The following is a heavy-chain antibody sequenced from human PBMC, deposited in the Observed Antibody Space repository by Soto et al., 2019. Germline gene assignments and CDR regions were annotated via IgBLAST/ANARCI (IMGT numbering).Heavy chain of an antibody. D-gene: IGHD3-9*01. CDR3: ARLDILTGSDAFDI. J-gene: IGHJ3*02. CDR2: IYYSGST. V-gene: IGHV4-39*01. CDR1: GGSITSSCYY. Sequence: PSETLSLTCTVSGGSITSSCYYWGWIRQPPGKGLEWIGTIYYSGSTYYNPSLKSRVTISVDTSKNQFSLNLSSVTAADTAVYYCARLDILTGSDAFDIWGQGAMVTVSS.